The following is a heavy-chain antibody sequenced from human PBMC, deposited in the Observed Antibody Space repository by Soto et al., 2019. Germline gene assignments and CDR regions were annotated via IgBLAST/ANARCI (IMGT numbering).Heavy chain of an antibody. CDR2: IWYDGSNK. CDR1: GFTFSSYG. D-gene: IGHD5-12*01. J-gene: IGHJ4*02. V-gene: IGHV3-33*01. CDR3: ARDFLDSGYAVDY. Sequence: PGGSLRLSCAASGFTFSSYGMHWVRQAPGKGLEWVAVIWYDGSNKYYADSVKGRFTISRDNSKNTLYLQMNSLRAEDTAVYYSARDFLDSGYAVDYWGQGTLVTVSS.